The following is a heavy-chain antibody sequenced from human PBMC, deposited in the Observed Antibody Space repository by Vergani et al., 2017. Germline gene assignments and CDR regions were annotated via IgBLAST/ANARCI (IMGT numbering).Heavy chain of an antibody. V-gene: IGHV5-51*01. D-gene: IGHD3-22*01. Sequence: EVQLVQSGAEVKKPGESLKISCKGSGYSFTSYWIGWVRQMPGKGLEWMGIIYPGDSDTRYSPSFQGQVTISADKSISTAYLQWSSLKASDTAMYYCAXRPHKFYDSSGYWSLTDPRGAFDIWGQGTMVTVSS. CDR2: IYPGDSDT. CDR3: AXRPHKFYDSSGYWSLTDPRGAFDI. J-gene: IGHJ3*02. CDR1: GYSFTSYW.